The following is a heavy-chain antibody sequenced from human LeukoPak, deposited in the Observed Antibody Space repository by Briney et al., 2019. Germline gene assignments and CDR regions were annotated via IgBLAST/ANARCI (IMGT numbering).Heavy chain of an antibody. CDR3: TRDRIMTDF. V-gene: IGHV3-11*06. CDR2: ISSSSSYT. J-gene: IGHJ4*02. Sequence: GGSLRLSCAASGFTFSDYYMSWIRQAPGKGLEWVSYISSSSSYTNYADSVKGRFTISRDNAKNSLYLQMNSLRAEDTAVYYCTRDRIMTDFWGQGTLVTVSS. CDR1: GFTFSDYY. D-gene: IGHD2-15*01.